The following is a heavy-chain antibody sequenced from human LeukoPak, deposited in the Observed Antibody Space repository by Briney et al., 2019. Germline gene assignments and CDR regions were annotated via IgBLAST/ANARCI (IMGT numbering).Heavy chain of an antibody. CDR3: AKDSLRTLPAASFDY. V-gene: IGHV3-30*04. D-gene: IGHD2-2*01. CDR1: GFTFSSHA. Sequence: GGSLRLSCAASGFTFSSHALHWVRQAPGKGLEWVAVISSDGSYKYYADSVKGRFTISRDNSKNTLYLQMNSLRTEDTAVYYCAKDSLRTLPAASFDYWGQGTLVTVSS. CDR2: ISSDGSYK. J-gene: IGHJ4*02.